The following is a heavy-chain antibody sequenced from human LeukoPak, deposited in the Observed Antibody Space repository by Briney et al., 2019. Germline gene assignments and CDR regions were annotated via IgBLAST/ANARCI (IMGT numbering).Heavy chain of an antibody. CDR2: IYYNGNT. V-gene: IGHV4-59*01. D-gene: IGHD1-26*01. CDR1: DGSINSYY. J-gene: IGHJ6*02. CDR3: ARGRSNYYGMDV. Sequence: SETLSLTCSVSDGSINSYYWNWIRRPPGKGLEWIGYIYYNGNTNYSPSLKSRVTMSVDTSKNLFSLKVSSVTAADTAVYYCARGRSNYYGMDVWGQGTTVTVYS.